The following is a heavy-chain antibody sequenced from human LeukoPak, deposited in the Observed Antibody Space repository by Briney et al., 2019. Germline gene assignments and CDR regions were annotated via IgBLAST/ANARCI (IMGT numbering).Heavy chain of an antibody. Sequence: PGGSLRLSCAASGFTFSSYAMHWVRQAPGKGLEWVAVISYDGSNKYYADSVKGRFTISRGNSKSTLYLQMNSLRAEDTAMYYCAREQYYFDYWGQGTLVTVSS. D-gene: IGHD4-11*01. CDR2: ISYDGSNK. V-gene: IGHV3-30*04. J-gene: IGHJ4*02. CDR1: GFTFSSYA. CDR3: AREQYYFDY.